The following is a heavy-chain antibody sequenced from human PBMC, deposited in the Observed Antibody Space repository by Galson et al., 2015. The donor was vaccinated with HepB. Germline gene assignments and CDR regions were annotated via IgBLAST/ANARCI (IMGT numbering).Heavy chain of an antibody. V-gene: IGHV3-48*01. CDR1: GFTFSSYS. CDR3: ARGPIAVADDNWFDP. CDR2: ISSSSSTI. J-gene: IGHJ5*02. Sequence: SLRLSCAASGFTFSSYSMNWVRQAPGKGLEWVSYISSSSSTIYYADSVKGRFTISRDNAKNSLYLQMNSLRAEDTAVYYCARGPIAVADDNWFDPWGQGTLVTVSS. D-gene: IGHD6-19*01.